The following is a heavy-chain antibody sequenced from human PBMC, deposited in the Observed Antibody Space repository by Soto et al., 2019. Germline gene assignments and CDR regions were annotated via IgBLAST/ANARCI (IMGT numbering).Heavy chain of an antibody. Sequence: SVKVSCKASGGTFSSYAISWVLQAPGQGLEWMGGIIPIFGTANYAQKFQGRVTITADESTSTAYMELSSLRSEDTAVYYCARDRYYDSSGPTFDYWGQGTLVTVSS. V-gene: IGHV1-69*13. D-gene: IGHD3-22*01. CDR2: IIPIFGTA. CDR3: ARDRYYDSSGPTFDY. J-gene: IGHJ4*02. CDR1: GGTFSSYA.